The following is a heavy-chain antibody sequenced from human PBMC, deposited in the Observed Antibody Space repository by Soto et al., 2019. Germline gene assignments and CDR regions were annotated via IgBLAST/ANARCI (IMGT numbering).Heavy chain of an antibody. Sequence: WASVKVSCKTSGYTFSNYGINWVRQAPGQGLEWMGWISGYNGNTNYAQTVQGRVTMTTDTSTGTVYMELRSLKSDDTAIYYCSRFIMVGGWFDPNYYHGMDVWGQGTTVPV. D-gene: IGHD6-19*01. CDR1: GYTFSNYG. CDR3: SRFIMVGGWFDPNYYHGMDV. J-gene: IGHJ6*02. CDR2: ISGYNGNT. V-gene: IGHV1-18*01.